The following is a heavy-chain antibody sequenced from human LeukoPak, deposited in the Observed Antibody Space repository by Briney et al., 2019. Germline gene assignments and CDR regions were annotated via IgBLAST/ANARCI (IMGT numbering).Heavy chain of an antibody. CDR3: ARWRNPYYYYGMDV. CDR1: GGSFSGYY. V-gene: IGHV4-34*01. J-gene: IGHJ6*02. CDR2: INHSGST. D-gene: IGHD1-1*01. Sequence: SETLSLTCAVYGGSFSGYYWSWIRQPPGKGLEWIGEINHSGSTNHNPSLKSRVTISVDTSKNQFSLKLSSVTAADTAVYYCARWRNPYYYYGMDVWGQGTTVTVSS.